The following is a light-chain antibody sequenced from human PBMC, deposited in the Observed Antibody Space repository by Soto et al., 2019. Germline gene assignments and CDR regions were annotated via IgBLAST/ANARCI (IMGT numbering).Light chain of an antibody. J-gene: IGKJ1*01. Sequence: QMTQSPSTLSASVGDRVAITCRASQSVSMWLAWYQQKAGKAPRLLIYDASNLESGVPSRFSGSGSGTEFTLTISNLQPDDSAIYYCHQYNTFLTWTFGQGTRVEIK. CDR3: HQYNTFLTWT. V-gene: IGKV1-5*01. CDR1: QSVSMW. CDR2: DAS.